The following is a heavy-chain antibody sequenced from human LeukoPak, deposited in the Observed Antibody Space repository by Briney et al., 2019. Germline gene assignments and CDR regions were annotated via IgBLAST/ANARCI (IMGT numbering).Heavy chain of an antibody. CDR1: GFIFSRYW. Sequence: GGSLRLSCAASGFIFSRYWMYWVRQVPGKGLVWVSRISSDGSDASYADSVEGRFAISRDSARNTLYLQMNSLRAEDTAVYYCARSRDNVLDYWGQGTLVSVSS. D-gene: IGHD1-1*01. J-gene: IGHJ4*02. V-gene: IGHV3-74*01. CDR2: ISSDGSDA. CDR3: ARSRDNVLDY.